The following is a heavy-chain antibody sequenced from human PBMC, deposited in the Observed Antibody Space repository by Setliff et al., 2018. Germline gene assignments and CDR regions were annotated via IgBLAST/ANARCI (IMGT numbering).Heavy chain of an antibody. Sequence: LGESLKISCKGSGYRFTSDWIGWVRQMPGKGLEWMGIIYPGDSDTRYSPSFQGQVTISADKSISTAYLQWSSLKASDTAIYYCARHFRNWYFDYWGQGTLVTVSS. J-gene: IGHJ4*02. V-gene: IGHV5-51*01. CDR2: IYPGDSDT. CDR3: ARHFRNWYFDY. CDR1: GYRFTSDW. D-gene: IGHD1-1*01.